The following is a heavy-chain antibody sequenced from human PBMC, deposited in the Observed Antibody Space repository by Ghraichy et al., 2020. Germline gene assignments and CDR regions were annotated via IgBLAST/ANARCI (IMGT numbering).Heavy chain of an antibody. J-gene: IGHJ3*02. CDR3: ARHENIVVVTAARAFDI. D-gene: IGHD2-21*02. V-gene: IGHV4-39*01. CDR1: GGSISSSSYF. CDR2: IYYYGNT. Sequence: SETLSLTCTVSGGSISSSSYFWGWIRQPPGKGLEWNGSIYYYGNTYYNPSLKSRVTISVDTSKNQFSLKLSSVTAADTAVYYCARHENIVVVTAARAFDIWGQGTMVTVSS.